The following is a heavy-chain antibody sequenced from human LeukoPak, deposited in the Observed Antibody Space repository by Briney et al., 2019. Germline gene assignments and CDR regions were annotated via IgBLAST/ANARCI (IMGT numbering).Heavy chain of an antibody. J-gene: IGHJ4*02. V-gene: IGHV1-2*02. CDR1: GYIFTAYY. D-gene: IGHD2-15*01. Sequence: ASVKVSCKASGYIFTAYYIHWVRQAPGQGLEWMGWINPNSGGTTFAQTFQDRVTMTRDMSISTVYMELSSLRSDDTAVYYCTRDPPRRCSGVTCYPYWGQGTLVTVSS. CDR3: TRDPPRRCSGVTCYPY. CDR2: INPNSGGT.